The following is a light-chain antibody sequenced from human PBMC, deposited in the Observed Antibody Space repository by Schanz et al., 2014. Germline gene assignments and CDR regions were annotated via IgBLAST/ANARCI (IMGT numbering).Light chain of an antibody. Sequence: QSVLTQPASVSGSPGQSITLSCTGTSSDIGGYNFVSWYHQHPGKAPKLMIYDVSKRPSGVPDRFSGSKSGNTASLTISGLQAEDEADYYCCSYAGSYTYVFGTGTKLTVL. CDR2: DVS. CDR1: SSDIGGYNF. V-gene: IGLV2-11*01. CDR3: CSYAGSYTYV. J-gene: IGLJ1*01.